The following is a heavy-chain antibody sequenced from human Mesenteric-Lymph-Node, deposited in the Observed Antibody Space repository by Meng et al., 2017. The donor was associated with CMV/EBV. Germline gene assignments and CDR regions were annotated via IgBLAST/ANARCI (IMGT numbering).Heavy chain of an antibody. Sequence: SCEASGFAFRTYGMSWFRQASGKGLEWVAMTYADGTETHYSDSVKGRFTISRDNSKNTLFLQMNRLRVEDTAVYFCAKIPPGHLAFDYWGQGTLVTVSS. D-gene: IGHD2-2*02. CDR3: AKIPPGHLAFDY. V-gene: IGHV3-23*03. CDR2: TYADGTET. J-gene: IGHJ4*02. CDR1: GFAFRTYG.